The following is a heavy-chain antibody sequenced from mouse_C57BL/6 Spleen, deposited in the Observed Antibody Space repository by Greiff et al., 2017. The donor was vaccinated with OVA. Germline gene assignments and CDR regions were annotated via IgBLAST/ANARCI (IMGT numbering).Heavy chain of an antibody. D-gene: IGHD1-1*01. V-gene: IGHV1-4*01. CDR2: INPSSGYT. Sequence: QVQLQQSGAELARPGASVKMSCKASGYTFTSYTMHWVKQRPGQGLEWIGYINPSSGYTKYNQKFKDKATLTADKSSSTAYMQLSSLTSEDSAVYYCARGEYGSSYGYAMDYWGQGTSVTVSS. CDR1: GYTFTSYT. J-gene: IGHJ4*01. CDR3: ARGEYGSSYGYAMDY.